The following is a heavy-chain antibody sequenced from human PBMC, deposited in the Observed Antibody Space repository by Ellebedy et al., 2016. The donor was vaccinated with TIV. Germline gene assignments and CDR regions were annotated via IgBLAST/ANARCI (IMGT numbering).Heavy chain of an antibody. CDR3: AGREVMDV. CDR1: GFTFSDYY. Sequence: GGSLRLSCVASGFTFSDYYMNWVRQAPGKGLEWVSSISSSSSTIYYADSVKGRFTISRDNAKNSLYLQMNSLRAEDTAVYYCAGREVMDVWGQGTTVTVSS. V-gene: IGHV3-69-1*01. J-gene: IGHJ6*02. CDR2: ISSSSSTI.